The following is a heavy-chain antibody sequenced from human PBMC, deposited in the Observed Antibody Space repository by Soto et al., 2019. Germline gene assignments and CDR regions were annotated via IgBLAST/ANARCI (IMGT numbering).Heavy chain of an antibody. CDR1: GFTFISYS. J-gene: IGHJ1*01. V-gene: IGHV3-21*01. CDR2: ISSSSSYI. CDR3: ARGPWDSSDNLFQH. D-gene: IGHD3-22*01. Sequence: PWGSLSLSCASSGFTFISYSMNWVRQAPGKGLEWVSSISSSSSYIYYSDSVKVRFTISRDNAKNSLYLQMNSLRAEDTAVYYCARGPWDSSDNLFQHWGQGTLVTVSS.